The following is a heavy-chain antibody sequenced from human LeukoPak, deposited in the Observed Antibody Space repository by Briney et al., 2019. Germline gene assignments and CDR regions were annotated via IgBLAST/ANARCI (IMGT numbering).Heavy chain of an antibody. V-gene: IGHV4-39*07. J-gene: IGHJ5*02. CDR1: GGSISSSSYY. D-gene: IGHD2-15*01. CDR2: INHSGST. Sequence: SETLSLTCTVSGGSISSSSYYWGWIRQPPGKGLEWIGEINHSGSTNYNPSLKSRVTISVDTSKNQFSLKLSSVTAADTAVYYCAKVVVAATPYNWFDPWGQGTQVTVSS. CDR3: AKVVVAATPYNWFDP.